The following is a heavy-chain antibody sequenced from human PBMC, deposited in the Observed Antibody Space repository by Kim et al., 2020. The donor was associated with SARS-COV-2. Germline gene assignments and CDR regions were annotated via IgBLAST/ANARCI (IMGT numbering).Heavy chain of an antibody. V-gene: IGHV4-34*01. CDR2: LNHSGST. D-gene: IGHD1-20*01. CDR3: ARDSTRSRTATRNNWRTYYYYYGMVV. CDR1: GGSFSGYY. J-gene: IGHJ6*02. Sequence: SETLSLTCAVYGGSFSGYYWSWIRQPPGKGLEWIGELNHSGSTNYNPSLKSRVTISVDTSKNQFSLKLSSVTAADTAVYYCARDSTRSRTATRNNWRTYYYYYGMVVWGQGTTVTVSS.